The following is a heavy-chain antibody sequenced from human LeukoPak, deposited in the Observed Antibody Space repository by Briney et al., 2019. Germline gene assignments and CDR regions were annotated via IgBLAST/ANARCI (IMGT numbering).Heavy chain of an antibody. CDR1: GFTFSSYA. CDR2: ISGSGGST. CDR3: AKGSSGYSPMYDAFDI. Sequence: GGSLRLSCAASGFTFSSYAMSWVRQAPGKGLEWVSAISGSGGSTYCADSVKGRFTISRDNSKNTLYLQMNSLRAEDTAVYYCAKGSSGYSPMYDAFDIWGQGTMVTVSS. J-gene: IGHJ3*02. D-gene: IGHD3-22*01. V-gene: IGHV3-23*01.